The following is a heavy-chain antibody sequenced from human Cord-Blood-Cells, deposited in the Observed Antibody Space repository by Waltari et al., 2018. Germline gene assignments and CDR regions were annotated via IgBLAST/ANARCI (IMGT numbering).Heavy chain of an antibody. CDR3: ARSNGPYYDSSGYYHYFDY. CDR2: IIPIFGTA. CDR1: GGTFSSYA. Sequence: QVQLVQSGAEVKKPGSSVKVSCKASGGTFSSYAISWVRQAPGQGLEWMGGIIPIFGTANYAQKFQGRVTITADESTSTAYMELNSLRSEDTAVYYCARSNGPYYDSSGYYHYFDYWGQGTLVTVSS. J-gene: IGHJ4*02. V-gene: IGHV1-69*01. D-gene: IGHD3-22*01.